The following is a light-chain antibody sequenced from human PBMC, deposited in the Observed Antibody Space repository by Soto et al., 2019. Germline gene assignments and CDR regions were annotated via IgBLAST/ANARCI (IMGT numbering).Light chain of an antibody. Sequence: DIQMTQSPSTLSASVGDRVTITGRASQSISSGLAWYQQKPGKAPKLLIYKASSLESGVPSRFSGSGSGTEFTLTISSLQPDDFATYYCQQYNSWTWTFGQGTKVDI. CDR1: QSISSG. CDR3: QQYNSWTWT. V-gene: IGKV1-5*03. CDR2: KAS. J-gene: IGKJ1*01.